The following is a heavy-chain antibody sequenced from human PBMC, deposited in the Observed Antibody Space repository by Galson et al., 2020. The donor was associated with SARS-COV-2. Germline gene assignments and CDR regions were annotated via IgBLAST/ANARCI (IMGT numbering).Heavy chain of an antibody. D-gene: IGHD7-27*01. CDR3: PRVDMGNDYFDY. CDR2: IYSEGSST. V-gene: IGHV3-74*01. Sequence: GGSLRLSCAASGFTFSSYWMHWVRQAPGKGLVWVSRIYSEGSSTSYADSVTGRFTTSGDNAKHTLDQQMTSLRAEDTAVYDCPRVDMGNDYFDYWGQGTLVTVSS. CDR1: GFTFSSYW. J-gene: IGHJ4*02.